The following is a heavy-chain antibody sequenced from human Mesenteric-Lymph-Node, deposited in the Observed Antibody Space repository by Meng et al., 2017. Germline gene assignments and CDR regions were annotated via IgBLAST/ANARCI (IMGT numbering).Heavy chain of an antibody. J-gene: IGHJ6*02. D-gene: IGHD5-18*01. CDR2: ISGSGGST. Sequence: GGSLRLSCAASGFTFSSYAMSWVRQAPGKGLEWVSAISGSGGSTYYADSVKGRFTISRDNSKNTLYLQMNSLRAEDTAVYYCAKAPGGGYSYGPDYYGMDVWGQGTTVTVSS. V-gene: IGHV3-23*01. CDR3: AKAPGGGYSYGPDYYGMDV. CDR1: GFTFSSYA.